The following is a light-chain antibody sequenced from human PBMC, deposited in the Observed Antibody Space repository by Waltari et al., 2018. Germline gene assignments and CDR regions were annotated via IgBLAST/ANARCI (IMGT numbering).Light chain of an antibody. J-gene: IGLJ3*02. V-gene: IGLV2-14*01. CDR3: SSYTRSDTLV. CDR2: GVT. CDR1: SNDVGGYDY. Sequence: QAALTQPASVSGSPGQSITISCTGTSNDVGGYDYVSWFQQHPDKAPKLMIYGVTNRPSGVSNRFLGSKSGNTASLTSSGLQAEDEADYYCSSYTRSDTLVFGGGTRLTVL.